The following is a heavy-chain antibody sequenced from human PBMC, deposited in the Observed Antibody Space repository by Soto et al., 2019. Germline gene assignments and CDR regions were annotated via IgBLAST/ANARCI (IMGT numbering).Heavy chain of an antibody. CDR3: ARPVVVVVTAIPSYYYYNMDV. J-gene: IGHJ6*02. Sequence: ASVKVSCKASGYRFNDYYIHWVRQAPGQGLEWMGLINPTGGTTNYAQRFQGRVSMTRDTPTTTVYMELSSLRSEDTAVYYCARPVVVVVTAIPSYYYYNMDVWGQGTTVTVSS. CDR1: GYRFNDYY. V-gene: IGHV1-46*02. D-gene: IGHD2-21*02. CDR2: INPTGGTT.